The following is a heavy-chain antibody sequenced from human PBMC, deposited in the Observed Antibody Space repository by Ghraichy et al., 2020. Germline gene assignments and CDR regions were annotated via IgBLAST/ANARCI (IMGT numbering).Heavy chain of an antibody. CDR1: GGSVNSAYHY. J-gene: IGHJ4*02. CDR2: IRDTWST. Sequence: SETLSLTCTVSGGSVNSAYHYWSWIRQPPGKGLEWIGYIRDTWSTNYNPSLKSRVTISTDTPNNQFSLKLSSVTAADTAIYYCAREFRGSGVSGFDFWGQGSLVTVSS. D-gene: IGHD6-25*01. CDR3: AREFRGSGVSGFDF. V-gene: IGHV4-61*01.